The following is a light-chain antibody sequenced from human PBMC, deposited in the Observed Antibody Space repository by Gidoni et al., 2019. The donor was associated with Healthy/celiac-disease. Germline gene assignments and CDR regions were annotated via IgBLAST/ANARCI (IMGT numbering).Light chain of an antibody. V-gene: IGKV3-20*01. CDR1: QSVSSSY. CDR2: GAS. CDR3: QQYGSSLHT. J-gene: IGKJ2*01. Sequence: EIVFTQSPGTLSLSPGERATLSCRASQSVSSSYLDWYQQKPGQAPRLLIYGASSRATGIPDRFSGSGSGTDFTLTISRLEPEDFAVYYCQQYGSSLHTFGQGTKLEIK.